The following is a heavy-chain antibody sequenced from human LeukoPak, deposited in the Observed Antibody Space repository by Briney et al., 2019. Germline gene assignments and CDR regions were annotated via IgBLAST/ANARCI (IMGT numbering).Heavy chain of an antibody. CDR1: GYTFTGYY. Sequence: ASVKVSCKASGYTFTGYYMHRVRQAPGQGLEWMGWFNPNSGGTKDAQKIQGWVTMTRDTSISTAYMELSRLRSDDPAVYYCARDYNARLYHDDIGGGFDPWGQGALVTVSS. J-gene: IGHJ5*02. D-gene: IGHD3-22*01. V-gene: IGHV1-2*04. CDR2: FNPNSGGT. CDR3: ARDYNARLYHDDIGGGFDP.